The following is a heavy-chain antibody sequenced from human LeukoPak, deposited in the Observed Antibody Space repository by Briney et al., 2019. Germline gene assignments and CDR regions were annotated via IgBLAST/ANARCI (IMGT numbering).Heavy chain of an antibody. Sequence: SCKASGFTFSSYSMNWVRQAPGKGLEWVSSISSSSSYIYYADSVKGRFTISRDNAKNSLYLQMNSLRAEDTAVYYCASSRGRAFDYWGQGTLVTVSS. J-gene: IGHJ4*02. CDR2: ISSSSSYI. CDR3: ASSRGRAFDY. CDR1: GFTFSSYS. V-gene: IGHV3-21*01. D-gene: IGHD6-19*01.